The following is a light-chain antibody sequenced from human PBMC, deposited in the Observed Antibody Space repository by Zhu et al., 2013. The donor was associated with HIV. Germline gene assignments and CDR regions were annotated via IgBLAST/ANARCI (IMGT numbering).Light chain of an antibody. J-gene: IGKJ2*01. CDR3: QQRSKWPPFT. Sequence: DIVLTQSPGTLSVSPGERATLSCRASQSVSSNLAWYQQKPGQAPRLLIYGASSRATGIPARFSGSGSGTDFTLTISSLEPEDFTVYYCQQRSKWPPFTFGQGTKLEIK. V-gene: IGKV3-11*01. CDR2: GAS. CDR1: QSVSSN.